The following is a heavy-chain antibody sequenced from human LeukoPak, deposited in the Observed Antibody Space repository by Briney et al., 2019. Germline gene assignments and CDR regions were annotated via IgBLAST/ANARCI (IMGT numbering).Heavy chain of an antibody. CDR1: GYTFTSYY. CDR2: INPSGGST. J-gene: IGHJ4*02. V-gene: IGHV1-46*01. D-gene: IGHD6-19*01. Sequence: ASVKVSCTASGYTFTSYYMHWVRQAPGQGLEWMGIINPSGGSTSYAQKFQGRVTMTRDTSTSTVCMELSSLRSEDTAVYYCARGGSGWYPTDYWGQGTLVTVSS. CDR3: ARGGSGWYPTDY.